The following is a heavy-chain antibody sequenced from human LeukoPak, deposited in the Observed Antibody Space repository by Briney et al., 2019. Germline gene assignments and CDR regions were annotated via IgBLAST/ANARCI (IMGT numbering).Heavy chain of an antibody. CDR1: GFXFSSYA. CDR2: ISYDGSNK. Sequence: GGSLRLSCAASGFXFSSYAIHWVRQAPGKGLEWVAVISYDGSNKYYADSVKGRFTISRDNSKNTLYLQMNSLRAEDTAVYYCARGMTPGIAAANPFDYWGQGTLVTVSS. V-gene: IGHV3-30-3*01. J-gene: IGHJ4*02. CDR3: ARGMTPGIAAANPFDY. D-gene: IGHD6-13*01.